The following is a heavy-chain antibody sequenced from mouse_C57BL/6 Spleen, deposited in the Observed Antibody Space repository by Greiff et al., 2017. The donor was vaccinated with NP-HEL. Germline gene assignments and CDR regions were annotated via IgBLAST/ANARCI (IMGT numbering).Heavy chain of an antibody. Sequence: EVQLQQSGAELVRPGASVKLSCTASGFNIKDDYMHWVKQRPEQGLEWIGWIDPENGDTEYASKFQGKATITADTSSNTAYLQLSSLTSEDTAVYCCAKNGYETDYWGKGTTLTVSS. J-gene: IGHJ2*01. CDR1: GFNIKDDY. CDR3: AKNGYETDY. V-gene: IGHV14-4*01. CDR2: IDPENGDT. D-gene: IGHD2-2*01.